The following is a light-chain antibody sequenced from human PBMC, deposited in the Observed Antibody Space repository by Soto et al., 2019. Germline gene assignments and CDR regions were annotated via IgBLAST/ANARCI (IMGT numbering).Light chain of an antibody. J-gene: IGLJ1*01. Sequence: SVLTQPASVSGSPGQSITISCTGTNSDVGGYNYVSWYQQHPGKAPKLLIYDVSYRPSGVSNRFSGSKSGNTASLTISGLQAEDEAYYFCSSYTSTITFYVFGTGTKVTVL. CDR2: DVS. V-gene: IGLV2-14*01. CDR1: NSDVGGYNY. CDR3: SSYTSTITFYV.